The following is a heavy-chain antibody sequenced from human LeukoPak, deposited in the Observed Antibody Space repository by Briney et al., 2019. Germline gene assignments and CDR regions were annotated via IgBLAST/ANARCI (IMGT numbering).Heavy chain of an antibody. D-gene: IGHD2-2*01. CDR1: GYTFTGYY. V-gene: IGHV1-46*01. CDR3: ARAGVLIPAAMQRFYYYYYMDV. J-gene: IGHJ6*03. CDR2: INPSGGST. Sequence: ASVKVPCKASGYTFTGYYMHWVRQAPGQGLDWMGIINPSGGSTSYAQKFQGRVAMTRDMSTSTVYIELNSLRSDDTAVYYCARAGVLIPAAMQRFYYYYYMDVWGKGTTVTVSS.